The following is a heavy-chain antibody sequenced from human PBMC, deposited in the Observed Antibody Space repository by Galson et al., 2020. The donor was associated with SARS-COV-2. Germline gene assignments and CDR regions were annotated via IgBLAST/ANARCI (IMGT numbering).Heavy chain of an antibody. Sequence: GGSLRLSCAASGFTFSVYGMHWVRQAPGKGLEWVATIWFDGRKEYYADSVKGRFSISRDNSKNTLYLQMNGLSVDDTAFYYCAKLGGGDAGSSWFRPDYGGQGVLVTVSS. D-gene: IGHD6-13*01. J-gene: IGHJ4*02. CDR2: IWFDGRKE. CDR1: GFTFSVYG. V-gene: IGHV3-33*06. CDR3: AKLGGGDAGSSWFRPDY.